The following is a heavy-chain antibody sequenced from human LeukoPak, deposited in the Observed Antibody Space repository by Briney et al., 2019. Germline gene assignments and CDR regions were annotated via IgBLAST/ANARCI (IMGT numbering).Heavy chain of an antibody. D-gene: IGHD6-19*01. Sequence: PSETLSLTCAVSGFSISSGYYWGWIRQPPGKGLEWIGSIYHGGSTYYNPSLKSRVTISVDTSKNQFSLKMSSVTAADTAVYYCARSGAVAGLDAFDIWGQGTMVTVSS. V-gene: IGHV4-38-2*01. CDR2: IYHGGST. CDR1: GFSISSGYY. CDR3: ARSGAVAGLDAFDI. J-gene: IGHJ3*02.